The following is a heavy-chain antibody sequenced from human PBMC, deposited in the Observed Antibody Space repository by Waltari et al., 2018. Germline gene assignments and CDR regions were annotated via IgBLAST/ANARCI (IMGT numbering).Heavy chain of an antibody. D-gene: IGHD2-15*01. CDR2: IYYSGST. J-gene: IGHJ5*02. V-gene: IGHV4-39*07. CDR3: ARDVVIMENWFDP. CDR1: GGSISHNTYY. Sequence: QLQLQASGPGVVKPSETLSLTCTVSGGSISHNTYYWGWIRQPPGKGLEWIGSIYYSGSTYYNPSLRSRVTIVVDTSKNQFSLKLTSVTAADTAVYYCARDVVIMENWFDPWGQGTLVTVSS.